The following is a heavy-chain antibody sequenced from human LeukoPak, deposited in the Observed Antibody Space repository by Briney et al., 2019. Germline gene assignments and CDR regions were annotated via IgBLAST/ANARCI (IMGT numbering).Heavy chain of an antibody. J-gene: IGHJ6*03. CDR1: GGTFSRYA. Sequence: SVKVSCKASGGTFSRYAISWVRQAPGQGLEWMGGIIPIFGTANYAQKFQGRVTITADESTSTAYMELSSLRSEDTAVYYCARAGDDEHYYYYYMDVWGKGTTVTVSS. CDR3: ARAGDDEHYYYYYMDV. V-gene: IGHV1-69*13. CDR2: IIPIFGTA. D-gene: IGHD2-21*02.